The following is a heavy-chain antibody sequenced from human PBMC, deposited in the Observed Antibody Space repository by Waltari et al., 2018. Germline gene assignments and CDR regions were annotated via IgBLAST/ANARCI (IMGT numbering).Heavy chain of an antibody. CDR3: ARADSGSYHTFDY. CDR1: GYSISSGYY. J-gene: IGHJ4*02. Sequence: QVQLQESAPGLVKPSETLSLTCAVSGYSISSGYYWGWIRQPPGKGLEWIGSIYHSGGTYINPSLKGQVTISVDTAKNQFSLKLSAVTAADAAVDYCARADSGSYHTFDYWGQGTLVTVSS. D-gene: IGHD1-26*01. V-gene: IGHV4-38-2*01. CDR2: IYHSGGT.